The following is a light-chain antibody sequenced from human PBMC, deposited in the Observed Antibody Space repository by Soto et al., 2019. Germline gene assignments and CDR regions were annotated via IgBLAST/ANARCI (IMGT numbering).Light chain of an antibody. CDR2: AAS. CDR1: QGISNY. CDR3: QKYNSAPFS. V-gene: IGKV1-27*01. Sequence: DIQMTQSPSSLSASVGDRVAITCRASQGISNYLAWYQQKPGKVPKLLIYAASTLQSGVPSRFRGSGSGKDFTVNISSLQPEDVATFFFQKYNSAPFSFGPGTEVDI. J-gene: IGKJ3*01.